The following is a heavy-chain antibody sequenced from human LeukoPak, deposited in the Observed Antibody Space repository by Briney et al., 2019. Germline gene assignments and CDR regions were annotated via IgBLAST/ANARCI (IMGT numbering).Heavy chain of an antibody. Sequence: SETLSLTCAVYGGSFSGYYWSWIRQPPGKGLEWIGEINHSGSTNYNPSLKSRVTISVDTSKNQFSLKLSSVTAADTAVYYCARRFCSSTSCYLYAMDVGGKGTRVTVPS. D-gene: IGHD2-2*01. J-gene: IGHJ6*03. CDR1: GGSFSGYY. CDR2: INHSGST. V-gene: IGHV4-34*01. CDR3: ARRFCSSTSCYLYAMDV.